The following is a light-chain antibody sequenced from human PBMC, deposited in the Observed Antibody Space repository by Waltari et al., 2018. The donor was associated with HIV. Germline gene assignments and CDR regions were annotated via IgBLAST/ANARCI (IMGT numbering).Light chain of an antibody. CDR1: SSDVGTYDL. CDR2: EVT. V-gene: IGLV2-23*02. Sequence: QSALTQPASVSGSPGQSITIPCTGTSSDVGTYDLVSWYPQHPGKAPKLMIYEVTKWSSGVSNRFSGSKSGNTASLTISGLQAEDEADYYCCSYAGTNGLVFGGGTKLTVL. J-gene: IGLJ3*02. CDR3: CSYAGTNGLV.